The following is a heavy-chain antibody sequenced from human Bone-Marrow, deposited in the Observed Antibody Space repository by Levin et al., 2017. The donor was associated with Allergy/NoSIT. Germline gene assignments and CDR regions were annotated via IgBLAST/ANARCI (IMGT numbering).Heavy chain of an antibody. Sequence: SETLSLTCAVSGYSINSPYYWGWIRQPPGKGLEWIGTIYHSGNIFFNPSLKSRVTMSVDTSKNQFSLKLSSVTAADTAVYYCAREQKGRDCSSGTCFVSPSGGFDSWGQGALVTVSS. CDR3: AREQKGRDCSSGTCFVSPSGGFDS. J-gene: IGHJ4*02. CDR1: GYSINSPYY. CDR2: IYHSGNI. V-gene: IGHV4-38-2*02. D-gene: IGHD2-15*01.